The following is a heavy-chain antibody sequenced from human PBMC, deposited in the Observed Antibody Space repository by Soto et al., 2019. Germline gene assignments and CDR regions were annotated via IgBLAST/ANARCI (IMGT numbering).Heavy chain of an antibody. CDR2: ISSSSSSI. Sequence: ELQLVESGGGLVKPGGSLRLSCAASGFTFSSYSMNWVRQVPGKGLEWVSSISSSSSSIKYADSVKGRFSISRDNAKNSLYLQMNSLRDEDTAVYYCARVEGAVTTQSDYWGQGALVTVSS. D-gene: IGHD4-17*01. J-gene: IGHJ4*02. CDR1: GFTFSSYS. V-gene: IGHV3-21*01. CDR3: ARVEGAVTTQSDY.